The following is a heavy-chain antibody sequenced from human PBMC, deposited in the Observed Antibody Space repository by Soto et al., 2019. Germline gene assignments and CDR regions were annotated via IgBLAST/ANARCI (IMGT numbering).Heavy chain of an antibody. V-gene: IGHV3-30*03. J-gene: IGHJ4*02. CDR1: GVTLSNFG. CDR2: ISRDGSTM. CDR3: VGEVASGY. Sequence: QVQLVESGGGVVQPGRSLRLSCAASGVTLSNFGMHWVRQAPGKGLEWVAVISRDGSTMFYADSVKGRFTISRDSSRNRLYLQMKSLRAEDTAVYHCVGEVASGYWGQGTLVTVSS. D-gene: IGHD2-21*01.